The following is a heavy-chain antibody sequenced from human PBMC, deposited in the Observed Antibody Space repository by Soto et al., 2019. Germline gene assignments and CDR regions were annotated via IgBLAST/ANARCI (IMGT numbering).Heavy chain of an antibody. CDR2: INPSGGST. CDR3: AKRKNCPSTTCFDY. CDR1: GYTFTSYY. J-gene: IGHJ4*02. V-gene: IGHV1-46*01. D-gene: IGHD2-2*01. Sequence: PSVKVSCKASGYTFTSYYMHWVRQAPGQGLEWMGIINPSGGSTTYAQKFQGRVTMTRDTSTSTVYMELSSLRAGDTAMYYCAKRKNCPSTTCFDYWGQGTLVTVSS.